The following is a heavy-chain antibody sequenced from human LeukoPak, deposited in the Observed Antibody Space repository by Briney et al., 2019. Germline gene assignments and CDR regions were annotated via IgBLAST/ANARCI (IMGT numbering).Heavy chain of an antibody. Sequence: PGGSLRLSCAASGFTVSSNYMSWVRQAPGKGLEWVSVIYSGGSTYYADSVKGRFTISRDNSKNTLYLQMNSLRAEDTAVYYCAREAFIGVVDYWGQGTLVTVSS. V-gene: IGHV3-53*01. CDR3: AREAFIGVVDY. CDR2: IYSGGST. CDR1: GFTVSSNY. D-gene: IGHD3-3*01. J-gene: IGHJ4*02.